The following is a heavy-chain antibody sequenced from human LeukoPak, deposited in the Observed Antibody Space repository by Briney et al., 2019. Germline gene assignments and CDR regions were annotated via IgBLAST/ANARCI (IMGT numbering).Heavy chain of an antibody. D-gene: IGHD4-17*01. J-gene: IGHJ4*02. CDR1: GFTFSNYA. V-gene: IGHV3-23*01. Sequence: GGSLRLSCAASGFTFSNYAMSWVRQAPGKGLEWVSAIRGNGVSTYYADSVKGRFTITRDNSNNTLYLQMNNLRVEDTALYYCAKDQPTTVTSPLDYWAQGTLVTVST. CDR2: IRGNGVST. CDR3: AKDQPTTVTSPLDY.